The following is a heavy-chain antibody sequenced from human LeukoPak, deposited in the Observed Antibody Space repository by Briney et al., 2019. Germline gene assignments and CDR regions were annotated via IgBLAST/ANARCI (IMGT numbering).Heavy chain of an antibody. V-gene: IGHV4-61*01. CDR1: GGSISSNSYY. J-gene: IGHJ6*03. CDR3: ARVRGSSGSYEYYHYMDV. CDR2: IYYSGST. D-gene: IGHD1-26*01. Sequence: SETLSLTCAVSGGSISSNSYYWSWIRQPPGKGLEWIGYIYYSGSTNYNPSLKSRVTISVDTSKNQFSLKLSSVTAADTAVYYCARVRGSSGSYEYYHYMDVWGKGTTVTIPS.